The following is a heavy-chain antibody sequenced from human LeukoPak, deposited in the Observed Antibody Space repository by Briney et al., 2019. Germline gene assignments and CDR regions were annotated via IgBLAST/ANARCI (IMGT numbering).Heavy chain of an antibody. D-gene: IGHD5-12*01. CDR2: ISDTSAM. J-gene: IGHJ4*02. CDR1: GGSFSGYY. CDR3: ARDGGYSGYDADC. Sequence: ETLSLTCTVYGGSFSGYYWSWVRQAPGKGLEWVSYISDTSAMYYADSVRGRFTISRDNAKNSLFLQMNSLRVEDTGVYYCARDGGYSGYDADCWGQGTLVTVSS. V-gene: IGHV3-69-1*01.